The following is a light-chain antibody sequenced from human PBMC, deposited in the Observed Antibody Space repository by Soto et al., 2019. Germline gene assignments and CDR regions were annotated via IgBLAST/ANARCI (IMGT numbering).Light chain of an antibody. CDR3: QQYGSSLYT. CDR2: GAS. Sequence: EIVLKQSPGTLSLSPGERATLSCRASQSVSSSYLAGYQQKPGQAPRLLIYGASSRATGIPDMFSGSGSGTDFTLTISRLEPEDFAVYYCQQYGSSLYTFGQGTKLEIK. V-gene: IGKV3-20*01. J-gene: IGKJ2*01. CDR1: QSVSSSY.